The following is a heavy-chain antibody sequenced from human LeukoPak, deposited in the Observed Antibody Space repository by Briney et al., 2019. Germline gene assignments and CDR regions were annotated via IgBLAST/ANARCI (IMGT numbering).Heavy chain of an antibody. CDR2: IIPIFGTA. CDR1: GGTFSSYA. CDR3: ARGAVAYGGAYMDV. J-gene: IGHJ6*03. D-gene: IGHD6-19*01. Sequence: SVKVSCKASGGTFSSYAISWVRQAPGQGLEWMGGIIPIFGTANYAQKFQGRVTITADESTSTAYMELSSLRPEDTAVYYCARGAVAYGGAYMDVWGKGTTVTISS. V-gene: IGHV1-69*13.